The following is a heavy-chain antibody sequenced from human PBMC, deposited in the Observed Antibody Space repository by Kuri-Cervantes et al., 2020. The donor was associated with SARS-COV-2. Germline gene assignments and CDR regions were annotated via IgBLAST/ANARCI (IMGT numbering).Heavy chain of an antibody. CDR3: AKVGGKELVGANVRWFDP. V-gene: IGHV3-30*18. CDR1: GFTFSSYG. D-gene: IGHD1-26*01. J-gene: IGHJ5*02. Sequence: GESLKIPCAASGFTFSSYGMHWVRQAPGKGLEWVAVISYDGSNKYYADSVKGRFTISRDNSKNTLYLQMNSLRAEDTAVYYCAKVGGKELVGANVRWFDPWGQGTLVTVSS. CDR2: ISYDGSNK.